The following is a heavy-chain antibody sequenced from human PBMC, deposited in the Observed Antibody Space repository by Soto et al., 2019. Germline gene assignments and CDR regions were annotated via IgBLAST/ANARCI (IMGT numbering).Heavy chain of an antibody. CDR1: GFTFSSYN. CDR3: ARDPGASGWSPY. J-gene: IGHJ4*02. D-gene: IGHD6-19*01. V-gene: IGHV3-48*01. CDR2: ISSSSSTI. Sequence: PGGSLRLSCAASGFTFSSYNMNWVRQAPGKGLEWVSYISSSSSTIYYADSVKGRFTISRDNDEKSLYLQMNSLRAEDTAVYYCARDPGASGWSPYWGQGTLVTVSS.